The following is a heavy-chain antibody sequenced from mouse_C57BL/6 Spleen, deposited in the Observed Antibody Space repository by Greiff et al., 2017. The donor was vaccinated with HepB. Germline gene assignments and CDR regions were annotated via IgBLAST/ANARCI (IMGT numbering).Heavy chain of an antibody. CDR1: GYTFTSYW. D-gene: IGHD2-1*01. J-gene: IGHJ3*01. CDR3: ARKDGNYWFAY. V-gene: IGHV1-64*01. Sequence: QVHVKQPGAELVKPGASVKLSCKASGYTFTSYWMHWVKQRPGQGLEWIGMIHLNSGSTNYNEKFKSKATLTVDKSSSTAYMQLSSLTSEDSAVYYCARKDGNYWFAYWGQGTLVTVSA. CDR2: IHLNSGST.